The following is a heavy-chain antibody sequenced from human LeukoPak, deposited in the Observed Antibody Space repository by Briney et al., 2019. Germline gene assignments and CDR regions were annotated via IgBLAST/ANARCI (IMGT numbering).Heavy chain of an antibody. CDR3: ARVRLGDYWCFDL. V-gene: IGHV3-7*01. CDR2: RKQDGSEN. Sequence: GGSLRLFCGASGFTLYNHWVAWVRQAPREGREGVVKRKQDGSENYYVDAVKGQFTIYRDDAKNSLYLQMESLRAEDTAVYECARVRLGDYWCFDLWGRGTLVSVSS. CDR1: GFTLYNHW. D-gene: IGHD2-21*01. J-gene: IGHJ2*01.